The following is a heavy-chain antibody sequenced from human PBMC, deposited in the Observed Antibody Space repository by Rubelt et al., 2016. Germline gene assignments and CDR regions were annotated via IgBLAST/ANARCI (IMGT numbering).Heavy chain of an antibody. CDR2: IYYSGST. V-gene: IGHV4-61*01. CDR3: AAQDVVPAAIS. Sequence: QVQLQESGPGLVKPSETLSLTCTVSGGSVSSGSYYWSWIRQPPGKGLEWIGYIYYSGSTNYNPSLKSRVTISVDTSKNQFSRKLSSVTAADTAVNYCAAQDVVPAAISWGQGTLVTVSS. CDR1: GGSVSSGSYY. D-gene: IGHD2-2*01. J-gene: IGHJ4*02.